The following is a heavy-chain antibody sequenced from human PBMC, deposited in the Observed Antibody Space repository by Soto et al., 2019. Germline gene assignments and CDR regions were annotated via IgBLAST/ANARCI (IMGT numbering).Heavy chain of an antibody. V-gene: IGHV4-4*02. J-gene: IGHJ5*02. CDR3: TRRGNPYIAVEPAPYKWFDP. D-gene: IGHD2-2*01. Sequence: SETLSLTCAVSGGSFSSGIWRSWVRQPPGKGLEWIGEIYHSGSTNQNPSLRSRVTISVDKSKNQFSLNLSSVTAADTAVYYCTRRGNPYIAVEPAPYKWFDPWGQGILVTVS. CDR1: GGSFSSGIW. CDR2: IYHSGST.